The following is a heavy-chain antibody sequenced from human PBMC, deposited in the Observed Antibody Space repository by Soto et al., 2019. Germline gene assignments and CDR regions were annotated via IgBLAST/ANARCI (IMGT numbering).Heavy chain of an antibody. CDR1: GFTFSSYG. V-gene: IGHV3-33*01. D-gene: IGHD6-19*01. J-gene: IGHJ4*02. CDR3: ARDPGRGQWRGQWLAYYFDY. CDR2: IWYDGSNK. Sequence: PGGSLRLSCAASGFTFSSYGMHWVRQAPGKGLEWVAVIWYDGSNKYYADSVKGRFTISRDNSKNTQYLQMNSLRVEDTAVYYCARDPGRGQWRGQWLAYYFDYWGQGARVTVSS.